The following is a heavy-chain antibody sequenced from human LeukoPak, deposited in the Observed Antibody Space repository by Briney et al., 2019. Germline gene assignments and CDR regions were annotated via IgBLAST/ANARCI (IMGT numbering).Heavy chain of an antibody. D-gene: IGHD2-2*02. CDR3: AKALVDCSSTSCYRGNYYYYMDV. V-gene: IGHV3-7*03. CDR1: GFSFSSHW. CDR2: IERDVSET. J-gene: IGHJ6*03. Sequence: PGGSLRLSCAGSGFSFSSHWMSWVRQAPGKGLEWVANIERDVSETYYVDSVKGRFTISRDNAKNSLYLQMNSLRAEDTAVYYCAKALVDCSSTSCYRGNYYYYMDVWGKGTTVTVSS.